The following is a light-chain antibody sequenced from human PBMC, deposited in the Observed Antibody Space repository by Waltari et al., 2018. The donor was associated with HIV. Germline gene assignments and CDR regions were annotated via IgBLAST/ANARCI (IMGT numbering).Light chain of an antibody. CDR1: QSVSSYY. J-gene: IGKJ1*01. CDR2: GVS. CDR3: QHYGYSPT. V-gene: IGKV3-20*01. Sequence: IVLTQSPCTLSLSPGERATFSCRASQSVSSYYLAWYQQKPGQAPSLLVYGVSTRATGVPDRFSGSGSGTDFTLTVSRLEPEDFAVYYCQHYGYSPTFGRGTKVEIK.